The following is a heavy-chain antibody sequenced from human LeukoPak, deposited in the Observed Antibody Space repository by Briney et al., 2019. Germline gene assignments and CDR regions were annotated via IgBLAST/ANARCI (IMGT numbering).Heavy chain of an antibody. D-gene: IGHD3-22*01. CDR3: ARGGHDYYDRSGYYYMSAFDI. V-gene: IGHV3-33*01. Sequence: AGGSLRFSGAAPGLTLISYGIHGVGQAPAKGLKGVAVIWYDGTNRYYVDSVRGRFTISRDNSKNTLYLQMNSLRAEDTAVYYCARGGHDYYDRSGYYYMSAFDIWGQGTMVTVSS. CDR1: GLTLISYG. CDR2: IWYDGTNR. J-gene: IGHJ3*02.